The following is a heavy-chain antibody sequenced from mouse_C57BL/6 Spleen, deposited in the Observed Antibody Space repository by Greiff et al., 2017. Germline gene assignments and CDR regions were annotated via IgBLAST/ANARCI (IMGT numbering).Heavy chain of an antibody. D-gene: IGHD1-1*01. CDR2: ISSGGDYI. J-gene: IGHJ1*03. V-gene: IGHV5-9-1*02. CDR3: TRHYYGSNHWYFDV. Sequence: EVKLVESGEGLVKPGGSLKLSCAASGFTFSSYAMSWVRQTPEKRLEWVAYISSGGDYIYYADTMKGRFTISRDNAKNTLFLQMSSLTSEDTAMYYCTRHYYGSNHWYFDVWGTGTTVTVSS. CDR1: GFTFSSYA.